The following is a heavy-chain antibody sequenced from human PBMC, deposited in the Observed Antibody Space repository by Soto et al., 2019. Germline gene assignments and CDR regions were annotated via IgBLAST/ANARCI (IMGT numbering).Heavy chain of an antibody. CDR1: GYTFTSYG. J-gene: IGHJ4*02. D-gene: IGHD4-17*01. CDR3: ARYGDYASKVPYYFDY. CDR2: ISAYNGNT. V-gene: IGHV1-18*01. Sequence: ASVKVSCKASGYTFTSYGISWVRQAPGQGLEWMGWISAYNGNTNYAQKLQGRVTMTTDTSTSTAYMELRSLRSDDTAVYYCARYGDYASKVPYYFDYWGQGTLVTVSS.